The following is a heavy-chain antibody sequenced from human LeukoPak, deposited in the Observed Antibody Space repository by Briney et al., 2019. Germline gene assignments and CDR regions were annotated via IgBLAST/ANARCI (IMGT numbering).Heavy chain of an antibody. Sequence: ASVTVSCKASGYTFTNYGISWVRQAPGQGLEWMGWISAYNGNTNYAQKLQGRVTITTDTSTSTAYMELRSLRSDDTAVYYCARYGSGSYYDYYYYMDVWGKGTTVTVSS. J-gene: IGHJ6*03. CDR3: ARYGSGSYYDYYYYMDV. D-gene: IGHD3-10*01. V-gene: IGHV1-18*01. CDR1: GYTFTNYG. CDR2: ISAYNGNT.